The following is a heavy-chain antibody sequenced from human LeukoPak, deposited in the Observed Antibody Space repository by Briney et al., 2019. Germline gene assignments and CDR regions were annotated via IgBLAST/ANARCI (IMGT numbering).Heavy chain of an antibody. J-gene: IGHJ4*02. CDR3: ARDTLLDYGELETHFDS. CDR2: IYTGGST. CDR1: GGSISSGSYY. Sequence: SQTLSLTCTVSGGSISSGSYYWSWIRQSAGKGLEWIGRIYTGGSTNYNLSLKSRVTISIDTSKSQFYLRLSSVTAADTAVYYCARDTLLDYGELETHFDSWGQGILVTVSS. V-gene: IGHV4-61*02. D-gene: IGHD4-17*01.